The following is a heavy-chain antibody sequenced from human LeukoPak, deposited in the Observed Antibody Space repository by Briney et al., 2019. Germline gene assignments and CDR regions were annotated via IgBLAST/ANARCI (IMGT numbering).Heavy chain of an antibody. V-gene: IGHV5-51*01. CDR3: ASSRVAYGSGSYHGPGARLYFDY. D-gene: IGHD3-10*01. CDR2: IYPGDSDT. Sequence: GESLKISCKGSGYSFTSYWIGWVRQMPGKGLEWMGIIYPGDSDTRYSPSFQGQVTISADKSISAAYLQWSSLKASDTAMYYCASSRVAYGSGSYHGPGARLYFDYWGQGTLVTVSS. J-gene: IGHJ4*02. CDR1: GYSFTSYW.